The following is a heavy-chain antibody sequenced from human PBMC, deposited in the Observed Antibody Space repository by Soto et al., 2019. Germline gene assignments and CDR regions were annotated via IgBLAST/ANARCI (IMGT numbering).Heavy chain of an antibody. CDR3: ARATPTYYDFWSGPFGY. D-gene: IGHD3-3*01. V-gene: IGHV3-66*01. CDR2: IYSGGST. J-gene: IGHJ4*02. CDR1: GFTVSSNY. Sequence: EVQLVESGGGLVQPGGSLRLSCAASGFTVSSNYMSWVRQAPGKGLEWVSVIYSGGSTYYADSVKGRFTISRDNSKNTLYLQMNSLRAEDTAVYYWARATPTYYDFWSGPFGYWGQGTLVTVSS.